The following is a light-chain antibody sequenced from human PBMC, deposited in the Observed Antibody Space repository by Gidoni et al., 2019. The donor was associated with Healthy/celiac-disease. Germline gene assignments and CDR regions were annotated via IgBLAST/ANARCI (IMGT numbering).Light chain of an antibody. CDR1: QSVSSSY. V-gene: IGKV3-20*01. Sequence: EIVLTQSRGTLSLSPGERATLSCRASQSVSSSYLAWYQQKPGQAPRLLIYGASSRATGIPDRFSGSGSGTDFTLTISRLEPEEFAVYYCQQYGSSSYTFGQGTKLEIK. CDR3: QQYGSSSYT. CDR2: GAS. J-gene: IGKJ2*01.